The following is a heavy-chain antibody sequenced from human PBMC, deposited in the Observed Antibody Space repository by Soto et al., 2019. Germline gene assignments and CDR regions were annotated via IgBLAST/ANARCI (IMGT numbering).Heavy chain of an antibody. CDR1: GVPINSPDYY. J-gene: IGHJ5*02. Sequence: QVQLQESGPGLVKPSQTLSLTCNVSGVPINSPDYYWTWIRQAPVKGLECIGYLYFNGGTQYNPSLRTPISMSLDTSKKHFSLKMMSVTGADTAVYYCARGISKYSSLYEPNTWFDAWGQGALVTVSS. CDR2: LYFNGGT. D-gene: IGHD6-6*01. CDR3: ARGISKYSSLYEPNTWFDA. V-gene: IGHV4-30-4*01.